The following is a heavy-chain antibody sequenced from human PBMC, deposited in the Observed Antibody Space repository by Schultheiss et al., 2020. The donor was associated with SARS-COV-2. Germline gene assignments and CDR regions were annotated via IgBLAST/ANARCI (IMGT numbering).Heavy chain of an antibody. CDR2: ISSTGSST. CDR1: GFTFSSYE. Sequence: GGSLRLSCAASGFTFSSYEMNWVRQAPGMGLEWVSYISSTGSSTYYAESVKGRFTISRDNAKNSLYLQMNSLRAEDTAVYYCARDDAIFGVVSPSFFDYWGQGTLVTVSS. J-gene: IGHJ4*02. D-gene: IGHD3-3*01. V-gene: IGHV3-48*03. CDR3: ARDDAIFGVVSPSFFDY.